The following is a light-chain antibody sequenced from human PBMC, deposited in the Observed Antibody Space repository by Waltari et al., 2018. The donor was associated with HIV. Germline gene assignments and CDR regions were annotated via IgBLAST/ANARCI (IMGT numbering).Light chain of an antibody. Sequence: QSALTQPASVSGSPGQSITISCTGTSSDVGCYNYVSWYQQHPGKAPKLMIYDVSKRPSGVSNRFSGSKSGNTASLTISGLQAEDEADYYCCSYAGSSTSPYVFGTGTKVTVL. CDR1: SSDVGCYNY. CDR2: DVS. CDR3: CSYAGSSTSPYV. V-gene: IGLV2-23*02. J-gene: IGLJ1*01.